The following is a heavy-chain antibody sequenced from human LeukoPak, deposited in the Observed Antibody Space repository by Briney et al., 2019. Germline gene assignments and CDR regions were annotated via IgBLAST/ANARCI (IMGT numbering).Heavy chain of an antibody. Sequence: ASVKVSCKVSGYTLTELSMHWVRQAPGKGLEWMGGFDPEDGETIYAQKFQGRVTMTEDTSTDTAYMELSSLRSEDTAVYYCATDSATVGALSVPFDYWGREPWSPSPQ. CDR3: ATDSATVGALSVPFDY. D-gene: IGHD1-26*01. CDR2: FDPEDGET. CDR1: GYTLTELS. V-gene: IGHV1-24*01. J-gene: IGHJ4*02.